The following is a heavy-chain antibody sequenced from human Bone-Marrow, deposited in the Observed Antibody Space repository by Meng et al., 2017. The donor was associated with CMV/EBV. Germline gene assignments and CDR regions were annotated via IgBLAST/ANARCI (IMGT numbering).Heavy chain of an antibody. J-gene: IGHJ4*02. Sequence: GESLKIPCAASGFTFSNYAMTWVRQAPGKGLEWVSVIYRDGGSTFYADSVKGRFTLSRDNSKNTLYLQMNSLRAEDTAVYYCAKGVYGSDKGLDYWGQGTMVTVSS. V-gene: IGHV3-23*03. CDR1: GFTFSNYA. CDR3: AKGVYGSDKGLDY. D-gene: IGHD3-10*01. CDR2: IYRDGGST.